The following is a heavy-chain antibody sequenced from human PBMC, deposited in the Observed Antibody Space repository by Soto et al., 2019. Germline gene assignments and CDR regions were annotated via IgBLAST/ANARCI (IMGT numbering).Heavy chain of an antibody. J-gene: IGHJ6*02. CDR1: GYTFTSYG. V-gene: IGHV1-18*01. Sequence: QVQLVQSGAEVKKPGASVKVSCKASGYTFTSYGISWVRQAPGQGLEWMGWISAYNGNTNYAQKLQGRVTMTTDTSTSTAYMELRSLRSDDTAMYYCARDLGYSSSWYYYYYGMDVWGQGTTVTVSS. CDR2: ISAYNGNT. D-gene: IGHD6-13*01. CDR3: ARDLGYSSSWYYYYYGMDV.